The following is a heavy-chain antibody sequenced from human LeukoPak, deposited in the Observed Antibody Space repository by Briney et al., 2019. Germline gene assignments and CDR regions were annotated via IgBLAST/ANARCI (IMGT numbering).Heavy chain of an antibody. CDR3: AREANYYDSSGYDY. J-gene: IGHJ4*02. V-gene: IGHV3-7*01. CDR2: IKQDGSEK. D-gene: IGHD3-22*01. CDR1: GFTFSSYW. Sequence: GGSLRLSCAASGFTFSSYWMSWVRQAPGKGLEWVANIKQDGSEKYYVDSVKGRFTISRDNAKYSLYLQMNSLRAEDTAVYYCAREANYYDSSGYDYWGQGTLVTVSS.